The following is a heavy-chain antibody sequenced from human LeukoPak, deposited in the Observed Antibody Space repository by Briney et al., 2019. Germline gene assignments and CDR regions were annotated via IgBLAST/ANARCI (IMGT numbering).Heavy chain of an antibody. D-gene: IGHD6-13*01. CDR1: GLTFSSYA. J-gene: IGHJ4*02. CDR2: ISGSGGST. CDR3: AKHSCSWLYFDY. V-gene: IGHV3-23*01. Sequence: SGRSLRLSCAASGLTFSSYAMSWVRQAPENGLEWVSAISGSGGSTYYADSGKGRFTISRDNSKNTLYLQMNSLRAADTDVYDCAKHSCSWLYFDYWGQGTLVTVSS.